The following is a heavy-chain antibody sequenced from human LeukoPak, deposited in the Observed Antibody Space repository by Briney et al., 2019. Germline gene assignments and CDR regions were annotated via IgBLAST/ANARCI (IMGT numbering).Heavy chain of an antibody. J-gene: IGHJ5*02. Sequence: SETLSLTCTVSGGSISSYYWSWIRQPPGKGLEWIGYIYYSGSTNYNPSLKSRVTISVDTSKNQFSLKLSSVTAADTAVYCCARDWSGTNWFDPWGQGTLVTVSS. CDR3: ARDWSGTNWFDP. CDR2: IYYSGST. D-gene: IGHD1-7*01. V-gene: IGHV4-59*01. CDR1: GGSISSYY.